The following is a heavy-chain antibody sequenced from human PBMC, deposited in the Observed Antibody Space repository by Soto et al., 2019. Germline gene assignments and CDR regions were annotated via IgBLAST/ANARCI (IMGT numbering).Heavy chain of an antibody. CDR3: ARGGVSGTARKRYYYYYYGMDV. Sequence: ASVKVSCKASGYTFTSYDINWVRQATGQGHEWMGWMNPNSGNTGYAQKFQGRVTMTRNTSISTAYMELSSLRSEDTAVYYCARGGVSGTARKRYYYYYYGMDVWGQGTTVTVSS. CDR1: GYTFTSYD. CDR2: MNPNSGNT. J-gene: IGHJ6*02. D-gene: IGHD3-10*01. V-gene: IGHV1-8*01.